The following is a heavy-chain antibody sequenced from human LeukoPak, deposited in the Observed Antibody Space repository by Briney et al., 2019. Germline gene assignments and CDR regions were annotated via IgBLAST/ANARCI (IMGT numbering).Heavy chain of an antibody. V-gene: IGHV4-34*01. D-gene: IGHD6-13*01. CDR2: INHSGST. CDR3: ARHRRTARYSSSHFDY. J-gene: IGHJ4*02. Sequence: PSVTLSLTCAVYGGSFSGYYWSWIRQPPGKGLEWIGEINHSGSTNYNPSLKSRVTISVDTSKNQFSLKLSSVTAADTAVYYCARHRRTARYSSSHFDYWGQGTLVTVSS. CDR1: GGSFSGYY.